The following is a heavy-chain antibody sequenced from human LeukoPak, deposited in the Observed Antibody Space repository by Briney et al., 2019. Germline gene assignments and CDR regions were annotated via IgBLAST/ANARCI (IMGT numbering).Heavy chain of an antibody. Sequence: SETLSLTCSVSSGSISSYYWGWIRQPPGKGLEWIGSIYYSGSTYYNPSLKSRVTISVDTSKNQFSLKLSSVTAADTAVYYCARDWAPYNWFDPWGQGTLVTVSS. D-gene: IGHD3-16*01. CDR2: IYYSGST. CDR1: SGSISSYY. J-gene: IGHJ5*02. CDR3: ARDWAPYNWFDP. V-gene: IGHV4-39*07.